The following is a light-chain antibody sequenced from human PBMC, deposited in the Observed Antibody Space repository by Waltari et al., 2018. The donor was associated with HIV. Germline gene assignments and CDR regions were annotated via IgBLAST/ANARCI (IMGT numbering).Light chain of an antibody. CDR1: QNITND. CDR3: QQSHAVPLT. CDR2: SAS. Sequence: DIHALQLPSSLSAYPGDTVIITCPASQNITNDLNWYHHKRGTSPRLRIYSASGLQGGVSSRFTGSGSGKQFNFTSSGLPSEDTATYYCQQSHAVPLTSGGGTKVEIK. V-gene: IGKV1-39*01. J-gene: IGKJ4*01.